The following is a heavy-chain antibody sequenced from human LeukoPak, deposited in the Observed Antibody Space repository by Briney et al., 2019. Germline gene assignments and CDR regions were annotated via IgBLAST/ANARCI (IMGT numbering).Heavy chain of an antibody. V-gene: IGHV4-59*01. CDR3: VYESNWFDP. CDR1: GGSISSYF. D-gene: IGHD3-3*01. Sequence: SETLSLTCTVSGGSISSYFWSWIRQPPGKGLQWIGYIYYSGSTIYNPSLKSRVTISVDTSKNQFSLKLSSVTAADTAVYYCVYESNWFDPWGQGTLVTVSS. J-gene: IGHJ5*02. CDR2: IYYSGST.